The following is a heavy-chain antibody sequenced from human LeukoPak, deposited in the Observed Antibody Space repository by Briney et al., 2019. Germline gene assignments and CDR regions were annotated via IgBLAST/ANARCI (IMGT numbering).Heavy chain of an antibody. D-gene: IGHD2-8*01. V-gene: IGHV3-7*05. J-gene: IGHJ4*02. CDR3: ARDNGD. CDR2: IKQDGSEK. Sequence: PGGSLRLSCAASGFTFSSYAMHWVRQAPGKGLEWVANIKQDGSEKDYVDSVKGRFTISRDNAKNSLYLQMDSLRAEDTAVYYCARDNGDWGQGTLVTVSS. CDR1: GFTFSSYA.